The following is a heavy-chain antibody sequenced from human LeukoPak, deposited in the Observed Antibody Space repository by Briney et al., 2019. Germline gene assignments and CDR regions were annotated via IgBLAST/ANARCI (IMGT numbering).Heavy chain of an antibody. D-gene: IGHD3-10*01. Sequence: RGSLRLSCEGSGFTFSGYAMSWVREGPGKGLEWVSTISASGHRTHYADSVKGRFTISRDSSKNTVYLQIDSLRSEDTAIYYCAKGSSHGSGSYPDYWGPGTLVTVSS. CDR2: ISASGHRT. CDR3: AKGSSHGSGSYPDY. CDR1: GFTFSGYA. J-gene: IGHJ4*02. V-gene: IGHV3-23*01.